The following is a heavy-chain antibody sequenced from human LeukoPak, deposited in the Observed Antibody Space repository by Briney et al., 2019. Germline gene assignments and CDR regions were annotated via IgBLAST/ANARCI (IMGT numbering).Heavy chain of an antibody. CDR3: AKDRAAITMIGPLGP. D-gene: IGHD3-22*01. Sequence: GGSLRLSCAASGFTFSSYGMHWVRQAPGKGLEWVAFIRYDGSNKYYADSVKGRFTISRDNSKNTLYLQMNSLRAEDTAVYYCAKDRAAITMIGPLGPWGQGTLVTVSS. CDR1: GFTFSSYG. J-gene: IGHJ5*02. V-gene: IGHV3-30*02. CDR2: IRYDGSNK.